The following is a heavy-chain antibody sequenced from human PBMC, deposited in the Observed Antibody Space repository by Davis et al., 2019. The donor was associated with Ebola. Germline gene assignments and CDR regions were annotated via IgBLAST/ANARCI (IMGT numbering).Heavy chain of an antibody. J-gene: IGHJ4*02. Sequence: PGGSLRLSCEASGFTFSSYSMNWVRQAPGKGLEWVSYISRSGDTIYYADSVRGRFTISRDNAKKSLYLQMNSLRDEDTAVYYCTIHNGDWLQLDHWGQGTLVTVSS. CDR2: ISRSGDTI. D-gene: IGHD3-9*01. CDR3: TIHNGDWLQLDH. V-gene: IGHV3-48*02. CDR1: GFTFSSYS.